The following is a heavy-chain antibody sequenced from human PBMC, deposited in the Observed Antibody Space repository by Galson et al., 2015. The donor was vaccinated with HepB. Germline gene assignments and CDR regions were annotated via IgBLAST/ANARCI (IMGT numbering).Heavy chain of an antibody. CDR1: GFTFSNAW. Sequence: SLRLSCAASGFTFSNAWMSWVRQAPGKGLEWVGRIKRKTDGGTTDYAAPVKGRFTISRDDSKNTLYLQMNSLKTEDTAVYYCTTDRYCSGGSCYSFDYWGQGTLVTVSS. D-gene: IGHD2-15*01. CDR3: TTDRYCSGGSCYSFDY. J-gene: IGHJ4*02. CDR2: IKRKTDGGTT. V-gene: IGHV3-15*01.